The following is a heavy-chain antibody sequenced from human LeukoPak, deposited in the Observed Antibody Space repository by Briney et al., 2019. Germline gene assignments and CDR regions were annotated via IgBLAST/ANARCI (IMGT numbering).Heavy chain of an antibody. J-gene: IGHJ4*02. CDR2: ISYDGSSK. CDR3: ARDLSGSYTFDY. D-gene: IGHD1-26*01. V-gene: IGHV3-30-3*01. CDR1: GFTLSSHN. Sequence: SGGSLRLSCAASGFTLSSHNMHWVRQAPGKGLEWVAFISYDGSSKYYADSFKGRFTISRDNSENTLYLQMNSLRAEDTAVYYCARDLSGSYTFDYRGQGTLVTVSS.